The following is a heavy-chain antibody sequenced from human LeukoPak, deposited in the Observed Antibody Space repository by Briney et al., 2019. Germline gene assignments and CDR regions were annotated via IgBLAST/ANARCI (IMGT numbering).Heavy chain of an antibody. D-gene: IGHD1-26*01. CDR1: GFTFSSYA. J-gene: IGHJ4*02. Sequence: GGSLRLSCAASGFTFSSYAMSWVRQPPGKGLEWVSAISGSGGSTYYADSVKGRFTISRDNSKNTLYLQMNSLGAEDTAVYYCAKGPYSGSYYDYWGQGTLVTVSS. CDR2: ISGSGGST. V-gene: IGHV3-23*01. CDR3: AKGPYSGSYYDY.